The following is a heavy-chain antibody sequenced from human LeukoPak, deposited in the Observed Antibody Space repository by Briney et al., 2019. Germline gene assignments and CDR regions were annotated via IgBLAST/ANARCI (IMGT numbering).Heavy chain of an antibody. CDR1: GFTFSGSA. J-gene: IGHJ4*02. CDR2: IRSKANSYAT. V-gene: IGHV3-73*01. CDR3: AKGLLIEVAGTTWDY. D-gene: IGHD6-19*01. Sequence: GGSLRLSCAASGFTFSGSAMHWVRQASGKGLEWVGRIRSKANSYATAYAASVKGRFTISRDDSKNTAYLQMNSLKTEDTAVYYCAKGLLIEVAGTTWDYWGQGTLVTVSS.